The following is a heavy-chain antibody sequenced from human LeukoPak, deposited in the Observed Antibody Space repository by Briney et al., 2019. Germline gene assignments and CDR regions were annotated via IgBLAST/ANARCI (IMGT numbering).Heavy chain of an antibody. J-gene: IGHJ4*02. CDR2: IKQDGSEK. D-gene: IGHD4-17*01. CDR1: GFIFTSYW. CDR3: ARGGAMTMVTTF. Sequence: GGSLRLSCAASGFIFTSYWMTWVRQAPGKGLESVANIKQDGSEKYYVDSVKGRFTISRDNAKNSLYLQMTSLRVEDTAVYYCARGGAMTMVTTFWGQGTLVTVSS. V-gene: IGHV3-7*05.